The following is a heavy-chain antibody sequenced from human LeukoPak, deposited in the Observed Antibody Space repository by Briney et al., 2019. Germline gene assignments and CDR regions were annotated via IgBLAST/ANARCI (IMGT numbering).Heavy chain of an antibody. V-gene: IGHV3-49*04. CDR1: GFSFGDYA. J-gene: IGHJ4*02. CDR2: IRSKAYGGTT. D-gene: IGHD3-22*01. Sequence: PGRSLRLSCTASGFSFGDYAMSWVRQAPGKGLEWVGFIRSKAYGGTTEYAASVKGRFTISRDDSKSIAYLQMNSLNTEDTAVYYCTKYYYDSSGYYYSDYWGQGTLVTVSS. CDR3: TKYYYDSSGYYYSDY.